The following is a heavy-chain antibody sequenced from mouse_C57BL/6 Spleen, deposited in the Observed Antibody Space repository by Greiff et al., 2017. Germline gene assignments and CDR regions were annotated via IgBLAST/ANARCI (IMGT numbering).Heavy chain of an antibody. CDR2: ISNGGGST. CDR3: ARPHYYGSSYFAY. Sequence: VQLKESGGGLVQPGGSLKLSCAASGFTFSDYYMYWVRQTPEKRLEWVAYISNGGGSTYYPDTVKGRFTISRDNAKNTLYLQMSRLKSEDTAMYYCARPHYYGSSYFAYWGQGTLVTVSA. CDR1: GFTFSDYY. D-gene: IGHD1-1*01. J-gene: IGHJ3*01. V-gene: IGHV5-12*01.